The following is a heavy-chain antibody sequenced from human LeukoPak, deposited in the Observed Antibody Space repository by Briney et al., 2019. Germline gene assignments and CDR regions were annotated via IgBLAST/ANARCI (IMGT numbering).Heavy chain of an antibody. V-gene: IGHV3-33*08. D-gene: IGHD1-14*01. CDR3: ARDDITS. CDR2: IWYDGSNK. J-gene: IGHJ4*02. CDR1: GFTFSSYA. Sequence: SGGSLRLSCAASGFTFSSYAMGWVRQAPGKGLEWVAVIWYDGSNKYYADSVKGRFTISRDNSKNTLYLQMNSLRAEDTAVYYCARDDITSWGQGTLVTVSS.